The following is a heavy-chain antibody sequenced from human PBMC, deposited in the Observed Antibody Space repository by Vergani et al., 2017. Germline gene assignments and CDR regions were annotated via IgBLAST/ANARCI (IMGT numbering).Heavy chain of an antibody. D-gene: IGHD3-22*01. CDR3: ARSGTYYYDSSGYEDDAFDI. J-gene: IGHJ3*02. Sequence: VHLVESGGGVVQPGRSLRLSCVVSGFTSSYYGMNWVRQAPGKGLEWVSYISSSSSTIYYADSVKGRFTISRDNAKNSLYLQMNSLRAEDTAVYYCARSGTYYYDSSGYEDDAFDIWGQGTMVTVSS. CDR2: ISSSSSTI. CDR1: GFTSSYYG. V-gene: IGHV3-48*01.